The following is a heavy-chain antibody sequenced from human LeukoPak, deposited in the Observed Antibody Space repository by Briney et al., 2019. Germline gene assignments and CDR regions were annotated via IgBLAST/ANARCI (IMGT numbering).Heavy chain of an antibody. D-gene: IGHD3-10*01. CDR1: GFTFSSYA. CDR2: IAYDGTSK. J-gene: IGHJ4*02. CDR3: ARGTYYYGAGSYYPPDY. Sequence: GGSLRLSCAASGFTFSSYAMHWVRQAPGKGLEWVAVIAYDGTSKYYADSVKGRFTISRDNSKNTLYLEMNSLRAEDTAVYYCARGTYYYGAGSYYPPDYWGQGTLVTVSS. V-gene: IGHV3-30*04.